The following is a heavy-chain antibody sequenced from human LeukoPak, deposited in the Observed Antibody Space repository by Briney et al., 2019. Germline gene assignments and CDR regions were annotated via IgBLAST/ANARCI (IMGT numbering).Heavy chain of an antibody. CDR3: ARDIAPAGLFFDY. CDR2: INYDGSEK. Sequence: GGSLRLSCAASGFTFSSYWMSWVRQAPGKGLEWVANINYDGSEKDYVDSVKGRFTISRDNAKNSLYLQMNSLRAEDTAVYYCARDIAPAGLFFDYWGQRTLVTVSS. D-gene: IGHD6-13*01. CDR1: GFTFSSYW. J-gene: IGHJ4*02. V-gene: IGHV3-7*01.